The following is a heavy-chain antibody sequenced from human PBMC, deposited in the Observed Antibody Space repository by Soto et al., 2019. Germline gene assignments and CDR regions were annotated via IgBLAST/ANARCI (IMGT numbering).Heavy chain of an antibody. CDR2: ISGSGGST. CDR3: DVSRYFDWRNYFDY. V-gene: IGHV3-23*01. Sequence: GGSLRLSCAASGFTFSSYAMSWVRQAPGKGLEWVSAISGSGGSTYYADSVKGRFTISRDNSKNTLYLQMNSLRAEDTAVYYCDVSRYFDWRNYFDYWGQGTLVTVSS. D-gene: IGHD3-9*01. J-gene: IGHJ4*02. CDR1: GFTFSSYA.